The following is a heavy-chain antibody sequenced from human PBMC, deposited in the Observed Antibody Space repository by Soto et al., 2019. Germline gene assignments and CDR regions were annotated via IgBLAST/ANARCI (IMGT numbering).Heavy chain of an antibody. Sequence: SETLSLTCAVYGGSFSSYYWSWIRQPPGKGLEWIGYIYYSGSTNYNPSLKSRVTISVDTSKNQFSLKLSSVTAADTAVYYCARVWIMITFGGVIVNAFDIWGQGTMVTVSS. CDR2: IYYSGST. CDR1: GGSFSSYY. CDR3: ARVWIMITFGGVIVNAFDI. V-gene: IGHV4-59*01. D-gene: IGHD3-16*02. J-gene: IGHJ3*02.